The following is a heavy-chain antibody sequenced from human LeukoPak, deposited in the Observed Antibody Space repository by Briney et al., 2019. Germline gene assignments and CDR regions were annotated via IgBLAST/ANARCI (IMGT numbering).Heavy chain of an antibody. D-gene: IGHD3-9*01. J-gene: IGHJ4*02. CDR1: GFTFSSYS. CDR3: ARERAYYDILTGYRY. V-gene: IGHV3-21*01. Sequence: PGGSLRLSCAASGFTFSSYSMNWVRQAPGKGLEWVSSISSSSSYIYYADSVKGRFTISRDNAKNSLYLQMNSLRAEDTAVYYCARERAYYDILTGYRYWGQGTLVTASS. CDR2: ISSSSSYI.